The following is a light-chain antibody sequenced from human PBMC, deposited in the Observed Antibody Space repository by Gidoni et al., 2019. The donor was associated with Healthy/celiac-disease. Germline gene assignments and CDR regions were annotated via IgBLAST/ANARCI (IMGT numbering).Light chain of an antibody. Sequence: QSARTQPPSAPGSPGQSVTISCTGTSSDVGGYNYVSWYQQHPGKAPKLMIYEVSKRPSGVPDRFSGSKSGNTASLTVSGLQAEDEADYYCSSYAGSNNYVVFGGGTKLTVL. CDR3: SSYAGSNNYVV. V-gene: IGLV2-8*01. J-gene: IGLJ2*01. CDR1: SSDVGGYNY. CDR2: EVS.